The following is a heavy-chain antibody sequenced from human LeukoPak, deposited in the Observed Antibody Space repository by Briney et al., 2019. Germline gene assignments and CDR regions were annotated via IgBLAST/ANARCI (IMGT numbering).Heavy chain of an antibody. V-gene: IGHV4-59*01. CDR2: IYYSGST. Sequence: SETLSLTCTVSGGSIGSYYWSWIRQPPGKGLEWIGYIYYSGSTNYNPSLKSRVTISVDTSKNQFSLKLSSVTAADTAVYYCAGGLWFGELSPRNYYYYYYMDVWGKGTTVTISS. J-gene: IGHJ6*03. CDR1: GGSIGSYY. D-gene: IGHD3-10*01. CDR3: AGGLWFGELSPRNYYYYYYMDV.